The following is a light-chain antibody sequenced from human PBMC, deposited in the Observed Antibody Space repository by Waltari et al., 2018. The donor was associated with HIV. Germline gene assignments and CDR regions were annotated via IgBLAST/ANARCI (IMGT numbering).Light chain of an antibody. V-gene: IGKV1-39*01. J-gene: IGKJ3*01. Sequence: DIEMTQSPSPLSASVGDRVSITCRASQTISNYLNWYQQNPGRAPLVLISGGSFRQGGVPSRFSASVSWTDFTLTISGLQPEDFATYYCQQTYSLPLTFGPGTKLDFK. CDR3: QQTYSLPLT. CDR1: QTISNY. CDR2: GGS.